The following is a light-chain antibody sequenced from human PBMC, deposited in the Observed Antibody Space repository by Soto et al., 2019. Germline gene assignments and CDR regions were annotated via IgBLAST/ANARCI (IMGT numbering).Light chain of an antibody. CDR2: SNN. CDR1: RSNIGSNT. Sequence: QSVLTQPPSESGTPGQRVTISCSGSRSNIGSNTVNWYQQLPGPAPKFLIYSNNQRPSGVPKRFSASKSGTSASLAISGLQSEDEADYYCATWDDSLNGHVVFGGGTKLTVL. J-gene: IGLJ2*01. CDR3: ATWDDSLNGHVV. V-gene: IGLV1-44*01.